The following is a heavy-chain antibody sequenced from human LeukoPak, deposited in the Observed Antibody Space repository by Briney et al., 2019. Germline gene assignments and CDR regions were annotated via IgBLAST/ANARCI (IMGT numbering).Heavy chain of an antibody. V-gene: IGHV3-13*01. CDR1: GFTFSSYD. CDR2: IDTAGDT. Sequence: GGSLRLSCAASGFTFSSYDMHWVRQATGKGLEWVSAIDTAGDTYYPGSVKGRFTISRENAKNSLYLQMNSLRAGDTAVYYCARGCLGGAGYYGMDVWGQGTTVTVSS. J-gene: IGHJ6*02. D-gene: IGHD3-16*01. CDR3: ARGCLGGAGYYGMDV.